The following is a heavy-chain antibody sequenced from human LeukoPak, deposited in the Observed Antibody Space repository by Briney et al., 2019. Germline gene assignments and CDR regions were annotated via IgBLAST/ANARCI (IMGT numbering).Heavy chain of an antibody. V-gene: IGHV3-30*02. Sequence: GGSLRLSCAASGFTFSSYGMHWVRQAPGKGLEWVAFIRYVGSNKYYADSVKGRFTISRDNSKNTLYLQMNSLRAEDTAVYYCAKVPGGAFDIWGQGTMVTVSS. CDR1: GFTFSSYG. CDR2: IRYVGSNK. CDR3: AKVPGGAFDI. J-gene: IGHJ3*02.